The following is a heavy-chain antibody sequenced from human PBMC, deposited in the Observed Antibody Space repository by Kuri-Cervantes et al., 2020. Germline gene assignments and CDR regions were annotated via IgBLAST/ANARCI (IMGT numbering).Heavy chain of an antibody. D-gene: IGHD2-15*01. V-gene: IGHV1-2*02. J-gene: IGHJ5*02. CDR3: VSAVVAVTSWFDP. CDR2: INPNSGGT. Sequence: ASVKVSCKASGYTFTGYYMHWVRQAPGQGLEWMGWINPNSGGTNYAQNFQGRVTMTRDTSISTAYMELSSLRSEDTAVYYCVSAVVAVTSWFDPWGQGTLVTVSS. CDR1: GYTFTGYY.